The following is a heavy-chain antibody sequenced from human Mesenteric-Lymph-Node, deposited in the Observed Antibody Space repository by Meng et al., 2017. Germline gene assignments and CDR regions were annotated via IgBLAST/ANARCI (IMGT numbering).Heavy chain of an antibody. D-gene: IGHD2-2*01. CDR3: ARQKLVGSYHFDS. J-gene: IGHJ4*02. CDR1: GFSLNTRGMR. V-gene: IGHV2-70*04. CDR2: IDWDDDR. Sequence: SGPTLVKPTQTLTLTCTFSGFSLNTRGMRVSWIRQPPGKALEWLARIDWDDDRFYSKSLKTRLTITKDTSKNKVVLTMTKMNPVDKATYCCARQKLVGSYHFDSWGQGTRVTVSS.